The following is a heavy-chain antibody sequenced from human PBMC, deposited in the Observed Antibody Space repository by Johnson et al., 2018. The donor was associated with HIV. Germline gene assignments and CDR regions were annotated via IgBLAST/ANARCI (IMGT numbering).Heavy chain of an antibody. CDR1: GFTFSIYW. D-gene: IGHD3-22*01. CDR2: INNDGRST. Sequence: VQLVESGGGVVQPGGSLRLSCAASGFTFSIYWMHWVRQAPGKGLVWVSRINNDGRSTTYADSVKGRFTIPRANSKNTLYLQLKSLRPEDTAVYYCAKSGSYYDSSAYHDAFDIWGQGTMVTVSS. CDR3: AKSGSYYDSSAYHDAFDI. V-gene: IGHV3-74*02. J-gene: IGHJ3*02.